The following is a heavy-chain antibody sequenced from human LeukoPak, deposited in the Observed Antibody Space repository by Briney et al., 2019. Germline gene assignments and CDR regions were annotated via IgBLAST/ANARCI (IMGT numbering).Heavy chain of an antibody. J-gene: IGHJ6*02. CDR1: GFTFSNHW. CDR2: IKPDGSEM. Sequence: PGGSLRLSCAASGFTFSNHWMDWVRQAPGKGLEWVANIKPDGSEMHYVDSVKGRFTISRDNAKNSLYLQMNNLRAEDTAVYYCATQTDSNTWYLGTEFSYHYSGMDVWGQGTTVTVSS. CDR3: ATQTDSNTWYLGTEFSYHYSGMDV. D-gene: IGHD6-13*01. V-gene: IGHV3-7*03.